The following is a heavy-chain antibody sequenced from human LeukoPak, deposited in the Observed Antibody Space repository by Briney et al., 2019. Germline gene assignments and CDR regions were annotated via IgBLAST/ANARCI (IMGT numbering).Heavy chain of an antibody. CDR2: IIPIFGTA. V-gene: IGHV1-69*05. J-gene: IGHJ4*02. Sequence: GASVKVSCKASGGTFSSYAISWVRQAPGQGLEWMGRIIPIFGTANYAQKFQGRVTITTDESTSTAYMELSSLRSEDTAVYYCARGSYYYDSSGPSGDYWGQGTLVTVSS. CDR3: ARGSYYYDSSGPSGDY. CDR1: GGTFSSYA. D-gene: IGHD3-22*01.